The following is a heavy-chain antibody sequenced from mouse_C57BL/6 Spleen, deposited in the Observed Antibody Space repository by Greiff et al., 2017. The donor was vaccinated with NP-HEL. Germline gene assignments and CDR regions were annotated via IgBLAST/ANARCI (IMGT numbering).Heavy chain of an antibody. CDR1: GYTFTDYE. V-gene: IGHV1-15*01. J-gene: IGHJ2*01. CDR2: IDPETGGT. CDR3: TRRRGYFDY. Sequence: QVQLQQSGAELVRPGASVTLSCKASGYTFTDYEMHWVKQTPVHGLEWIGAIDPETGGTAYNQKFKGKAILTADKSSSTDYMELRSLTSEDSAVYYCTRRRGYFDYWGQGTTLTVSS.